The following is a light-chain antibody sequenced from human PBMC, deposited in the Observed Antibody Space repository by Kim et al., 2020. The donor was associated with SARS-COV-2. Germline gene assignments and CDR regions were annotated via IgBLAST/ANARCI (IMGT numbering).Light chain of an antibody. V-gene: IGLV1-44*01. CDR3: AAWDGGVV. CDR2: SNN. CDR1: SPNNGSNT. Sequence: GTPGQRVTISCSGSSPNNGSNTVNWYQQLPGTAPKLLIYSNNQRPSGVPDRFSGSKSGTSASLAISGLQSEDEADYYCAAWDGGVVFGGGTQLTVL. J-gene: IGLJ2*01.